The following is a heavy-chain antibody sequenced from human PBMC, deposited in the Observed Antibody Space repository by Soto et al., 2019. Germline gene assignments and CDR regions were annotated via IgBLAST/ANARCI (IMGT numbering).Heavy chain of an antibody. CDR3: LWQFVVGPTLYLYNMDV. CDR1: GYSFPTYW. J-gene: IGHJ6*02. Sequence: GESLKSSCQGSGYSFPTYWVGRVRQMSGKGLEWMGIIWPGDSDTRYSPSFQGQVTISADKSTNTAYLQWSSLRASDTAIYYCLWQFVVGPTLYLYNMDVWGPGTTATV. D-gene: IGHD1-26*01. V-gene: IGHV5-51*01. CDR2: IWPGDSDT.